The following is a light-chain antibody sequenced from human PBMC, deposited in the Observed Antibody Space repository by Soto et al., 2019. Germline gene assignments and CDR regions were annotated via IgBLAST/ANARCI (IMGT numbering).Light chain of an antibody. V-gene: IGKV3-11*01. CDR3: QQRSNWPPIT. CDR2: DAS. J-gene: IGKJ5*01. Sequence: EIVLTQSPATLSLSPGEIATLCFSASQSVISYLALYQQKPGQAPRPLIYDASNRATGIPARFSGSGSGTHFTLTISSLEPEDFAVYYCQQRSNWPPITFGQGTRLEIK. CDR1: QSVISY.